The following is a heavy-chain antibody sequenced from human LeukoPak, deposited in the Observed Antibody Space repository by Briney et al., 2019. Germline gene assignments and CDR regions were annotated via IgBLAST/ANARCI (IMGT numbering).Heavy chain of an antibody. D-gene: IGHD4-11*01. Sequence: GGSLRLSCAASGFTFTTYWMSWVRQAPGKGLEWVANIKEDGGQKYYVDSVKGRFTISRDNSRNSPYLELNRLRAEDTAVYYCAWAWVYSSDYWGQGTLVTVSS. J-gene: IGHJ4*02. V-gene: IGHV3-7*04. CDR1: GFTFTTYW. CDR3: AWAWVYSSDY. CDR2: IKEDGGQK.